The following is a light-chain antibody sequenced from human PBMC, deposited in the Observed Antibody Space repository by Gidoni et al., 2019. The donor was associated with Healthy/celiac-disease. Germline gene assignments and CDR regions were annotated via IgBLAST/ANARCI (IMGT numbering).Light chain of an antibody. CDR2: GAS. V-gene: IGKV3-20*01. Sequence: ELVLTQSPGTLSLSPGERATLSCRASQSFSSSYLAWYQQKPGQAPRLLIYGASSRATGIPDRFSGSGSGTDFTLTISRLEPEDFAVYYCQQYGSSPETFXQXTKVEIK. CDR3: QQYGSSPET. J-gene: IGKJ1*01. CDR1: QSFSSSY.